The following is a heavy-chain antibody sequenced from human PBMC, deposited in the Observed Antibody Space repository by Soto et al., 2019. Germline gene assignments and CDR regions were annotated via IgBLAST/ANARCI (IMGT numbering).Heavy chain of an antibody. D-gene: IGHD1-20*01. CDR3: DRGITGTASFDY. J-gene: IGHJ4*02. CDR2: IYYSGST. CDR1: GGSISSGYYY. Sequence: QVQLQESGPGLVKPSQTLSLTCTVSGGSISSGYYYWRWIRQPPGKGLEWIGYIYYSGSTYYNPSLKSRVTRSVDTSKNQFSLKLSSGTAADTAVYYCDRGITGTASFDYWGQGTLVTVSS. V-gene: IGHV4-30-4*01.